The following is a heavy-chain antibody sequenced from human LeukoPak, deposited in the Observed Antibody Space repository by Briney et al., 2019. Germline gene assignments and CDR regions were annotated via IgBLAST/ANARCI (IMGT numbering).Heavy chain of an antibody. CDR1: GFTFSSYS. CDR3: ARDSRGYSYGYDNYFDY. Sequence: GGSLRLSCAASGFTFSSYSMNWVRQAPGKGLEWVSSISSSSSYIYYADSVKGRFTISRDNAKNSLYLQMNGLRAEDTAVYYCARDSRGYSYGYDNYFDYWGQGTLVTVSS. J-gene: IGHJ4*02. D-gene: IGHD5-18*01. V-gene: IGHV3-21*01. CDR2: ISSSSSYI.